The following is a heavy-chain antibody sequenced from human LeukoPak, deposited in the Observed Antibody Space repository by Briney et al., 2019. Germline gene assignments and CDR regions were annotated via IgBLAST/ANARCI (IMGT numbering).Heavy chain of an antibody. Sequence: PSENLSLTSTGSGDSISSGSYYWSWIRQPAGKGLEWIARIYTRGSTNYNPSLSTRITKSFDTSKNQFSLKLSSVTGADTAVYYCARDRGVAGIFDYWGQGTLVTVSS. V-gene: IGHV4-61*02. CDR3: ARDRGVAGIFDY. D-gene: IGHD6-19*01. CDR2: IYTRGST. CDR1: GDSISSGSYY. J-gene: IGHJ4*02.